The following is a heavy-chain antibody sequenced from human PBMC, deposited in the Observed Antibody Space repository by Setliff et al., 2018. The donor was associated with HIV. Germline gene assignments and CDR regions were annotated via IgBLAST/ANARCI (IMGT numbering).Heavy chain of an antibody. CDR2: IDPSDSYT. CDR1: GYSFTSYW. V-gene: IGHV5-10-1*01. J-gene: IGHJ6*02. CDR3: AKHLSPGSGWYSKARGMDV. Sequence: GESLKISCHLSGYSFTSYWISWVRQMPGKGLEWMGRIDPSDSYTNYSPSFQGHVTISADKSISTAYLQWSNLKASDTAMYYCAKHLSPGSGWYSKARGMDVWGQGTTVTV. D-gene: IGHD6-19*01.